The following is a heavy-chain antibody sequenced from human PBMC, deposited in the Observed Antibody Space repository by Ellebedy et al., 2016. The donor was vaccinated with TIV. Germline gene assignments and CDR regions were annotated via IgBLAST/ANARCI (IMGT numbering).Heavy chain of an antibody. D-gene: IGHD6-19*01. J-gene: IGHJ4*02. Sequence: SETLSLTCTVPDGPVGSNHWSWIRQPPGKGLEWVGYVFHTGSTNYNPSLKSRLAISVDPSEKRFSMKLSSVTAADSAVYYCARDRYGSGWLDYWGQGILVTVSS. CDR2: VFHTGST. CDR3: ARDRYGSGWLDY. V-gene: IGHV4-59*02. CDR1: DGPVGSNH.